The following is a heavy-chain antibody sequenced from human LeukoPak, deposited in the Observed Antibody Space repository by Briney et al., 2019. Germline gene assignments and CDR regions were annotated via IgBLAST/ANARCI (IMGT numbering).Heavy chain of an antibody. D-gene: IGHD1-26*01. Sequence: TSETLSLTCTVSGGSISSSSYYWGWIRQPPGKGLEWIGSFYYTGSTFYSPSLKSRVTISVDTSKNQFSLKLSSVTAADTAVYYCARRSGTYHAFDIWGQGTMVTVSS. CDR3: ARRSGTYHAFDI. J-gene: IGHJ3*02. CDR2: FYYTGST. CDR1: GGSISSSSYY. V-gene: IGHV4-39*01.